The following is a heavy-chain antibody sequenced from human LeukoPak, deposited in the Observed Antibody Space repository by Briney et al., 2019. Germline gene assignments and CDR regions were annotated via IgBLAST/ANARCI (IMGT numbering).Heavy chain of an antibody. CDR1: GFTFSSYS. J-gene: IGHJ4*02. CDR3: ASSTAAAGKLDY. Sequence: GGSLRLSCAASGFTFSSYSMNWVRQAPGKGLEWVSSISSSSSYIYYADSVKGRFTISRDNAKNSLYLQMNSLRAEDTAVYYCASSTAAAGKLDYWGQGTLVTVSS. CDR2: ISSSSSYI. D-gene: IGHD6-13*01. V-gene: IGHV3-21*01.